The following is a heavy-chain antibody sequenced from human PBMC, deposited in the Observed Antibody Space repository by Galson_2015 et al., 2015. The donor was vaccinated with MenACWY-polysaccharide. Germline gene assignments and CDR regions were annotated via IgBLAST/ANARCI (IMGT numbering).Heavy chain of an antibody. CDR1: GLTFSDYG. D-gene: IGHD3-9*01. CDR2: IKKDGSDK. CDR3: ARNDLLTGHSDWYFDL. J-gene: IGHJ2*01. V-gene: IGHV3-7*01. Sequence: SLRLSCAASGLTFSDYGMHWVRQAPGKGLEWVAVIKKDGSDKYYVDSVKGRFAISRDNAKDSVFLQMNSLGVEDTAVYFCARNDLLTGHSDWYFDLWGRGTLVTVS.